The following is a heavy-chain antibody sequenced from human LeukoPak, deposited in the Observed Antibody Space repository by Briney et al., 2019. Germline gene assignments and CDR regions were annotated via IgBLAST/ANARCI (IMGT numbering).Heavy chain of an antibody. Sequence: GGSLRLSCAASGFTFSSYSMNWVRQAPGKGLEWVSFISTNSSYIYYADSVKGRFTISRDNAKNSLCLQMNSLRAEDTAVYYCARDVNWNYCDYWGHGTLVTVSS. CDR2: ISTNSSYI. CDR3: ARDVNWNYCDY. CDR1: GFTFSSYS. V-gene: IGHV3-21*01. D-gene: IGHD1-20*01. J-gene: IGHJ4*01.